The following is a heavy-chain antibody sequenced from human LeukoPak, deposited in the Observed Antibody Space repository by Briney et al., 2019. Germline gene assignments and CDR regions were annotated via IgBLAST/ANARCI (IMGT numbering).Heavy chain of an antibody. J-gene: IGHJ4*02. CDR1: GFTFSTYS. CDR3: AKKGYYDGSGYYMYYFDH. Sequence: GGSLRLSCAASGFTFSTYSMNWVRQAPGKGLEWVSHITSSSSAIYYADSVKGRFSISRDNAKNSLYLQMNSLRAEDTAVYYCAKKGYYDGSGYYMYYFDHWGQGTLVTVSS. V-gene: IGHV3-48*01. D-gene: IGHD3-22*01. CDR2: ITSSSSAI.